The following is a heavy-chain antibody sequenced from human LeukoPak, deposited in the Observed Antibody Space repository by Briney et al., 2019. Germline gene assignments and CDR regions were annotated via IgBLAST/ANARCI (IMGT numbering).Heavy chain of an antibody. D-gene: IGHD2/OR15-2a*01. V-gene: IGHV3-23*01. Sequence: GGSLRLSCAASGFSFNDCTMNWVRQAPGKGLEWVAVISNDGTTYYIDSVKGRFTISRYNSKNTLYLQMNGLRAEDTAVYFCAKRVINNPFDNWGQGTLVTVSS. CDR3: AKRVINNPFDN. CDR1: GFSFNDCT. J-gene: IGHJ4*02. CDR2: ISNDGTT.